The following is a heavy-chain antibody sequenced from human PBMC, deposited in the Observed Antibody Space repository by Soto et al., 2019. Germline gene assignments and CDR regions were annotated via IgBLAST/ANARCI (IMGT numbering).Heavy chain of an antibody. J-gene: IGHJ4*02. CDR2: VNPTAGTA. D-gene: IGHD3-10*01. CDR3: ATTDYYGSGPDDY. Sequence: QVQLVQSGAEVKKPGASVKVSCKASGYTFTNYYMQWVRQAPGQGLEWMGIVNPTAGTATYAQRFQGRVTMTRDTSTSTVYLELSSLKPEDTAFYYCATTDYYGSGPDDYWGQGTLVTVSS. CDR1: GYTFTNYY. V-gene: IGHV1-46*01.